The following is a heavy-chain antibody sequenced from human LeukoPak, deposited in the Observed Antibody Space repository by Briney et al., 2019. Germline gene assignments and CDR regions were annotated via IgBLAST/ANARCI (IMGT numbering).Heavy chain of an antibody. Sequence: GGSLRLSCAASGFTFSSYAMSWVRQAPGKGLEWVSAISGSGGSTYYADSVKGRFTISRDNSKNTLYLQMNSLRAEDTAVYYCAKVISYDFWSGYYGGYFDYWGQGTLVTVSS. CDR1: GFTFSSYA. CDR2: ISGSGGST. CDR3: AKVISYDFWSGYYGGYFDY. V-gene: IGHV3-23*01. J-gene: IGHJ4*02. D-gene: IGHD3-3*01.